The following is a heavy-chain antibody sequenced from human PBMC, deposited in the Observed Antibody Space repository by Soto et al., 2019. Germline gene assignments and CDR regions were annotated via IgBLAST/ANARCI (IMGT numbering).Heavy chain of an antibody. CDR1: GGSFSGYY. J-gene: IGHJ6*02. D-gene: IGHD7-27*01. CDR3: AAADWGHNFYYGMDV. V-gene: IGHV4-34*01. Sequence: ETLSLTCAVYGGSFSGYYWSWIRQPPGKGLEWIGEINQSGSTNYKSSLKSRVTISVDTSKNQFSLKLSSVTAADTAVYYCAAADWGHNFYYGMDVWGQGTTVTVSS. CDR2: INQSGST.